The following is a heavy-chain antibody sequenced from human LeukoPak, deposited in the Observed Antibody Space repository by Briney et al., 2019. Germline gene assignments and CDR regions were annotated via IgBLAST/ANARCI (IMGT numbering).Heavy chain of an antibody. Sequence: PSETLSLTCAVYGGSFSGYYWSWIRQPPGKGLEWIGEINHSGSTNYNPSLKSRVTISVDTSKNQFSLKLSSVTAADTAVYYCARGLRSTTYYYGSGSYSGYGMYVWGKGTTVTVSS. CDR1: GGSFSGYY. J-gene: IGHJ6*04. CDR3: ARGLRSTTYYYGSGSYSGYGMYV. V-gene: IGHV4-34*01. D-gene: IGHD3-10*01. CDR2: INHSGST.